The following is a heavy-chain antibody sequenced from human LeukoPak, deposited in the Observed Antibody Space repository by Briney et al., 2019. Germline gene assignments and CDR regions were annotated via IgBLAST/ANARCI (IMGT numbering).Heavy chain of an antibody. D-gene: IGHD6-6*01. CDR3: AKDRWRDGSSSFDN. CDR2: ISTYNGNT. Sequence: ASVKVSCKASGYTFSSYSTNWVRQAPRQGLEWMGWISTYNGNTNYAQKLQGRVTMTTDTSTSTAYMELRSLRSDDTAVYYCAKDRWRDGSSSFDNWGQGTLVTVSS. CDR1: GYTFSSYS. J-gene: IGHJ4*02. V-gene: IGHV1-18*01.